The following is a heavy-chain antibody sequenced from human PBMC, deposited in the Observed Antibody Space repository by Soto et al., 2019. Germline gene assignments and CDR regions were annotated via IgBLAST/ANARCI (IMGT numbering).Heavy chain of an antibody. D-gene: IGHD2-15*01. J-gene: IGHJ6*02. CDR3: ARDLPQYCSGGSCYPHYYYYGMDV. Sequence: PSETLSLTCGVSGGSINTDYWWSWVRQAPGKALEWIGEVHHSGSTNYNPSLKSRVTISVDKSKNQFSLKLSSVTAADTAVYYCARDLPQYCSGGSCYPHYYYYGMDVWGQGTTVTVSS. V-gene: IGHV4-4*02. CDR1: GGSINTDYW. CDR2: VHHSGST.